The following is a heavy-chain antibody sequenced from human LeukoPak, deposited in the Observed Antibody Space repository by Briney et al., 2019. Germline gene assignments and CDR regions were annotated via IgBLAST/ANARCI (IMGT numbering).Heavy chain of an antibody. CDR1: GGSFSGYY. Sequence: PSGTLSLTCAVYGGSFSGYYWSWIRQPPGKGLEWIGEINHSGSTNYNPSLKSRVTISVDTSKNQFSLKLSSVTAADTAVYYCARARYSSSWSDGWFDPWGQGTLVTVSS. V-gene: IGHV4-34*01. CDR3: ARARYSSSWSDGWFDP. D-gene: IGHD6-13*01. CDR2: INHSGST. J-gene: IGHJ5*02.